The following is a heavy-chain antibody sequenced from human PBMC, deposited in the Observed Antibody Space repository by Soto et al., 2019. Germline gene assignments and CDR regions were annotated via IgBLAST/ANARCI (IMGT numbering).Heavy chain of an antibody. J-gene: IGHJ4*02. CDR3: TRETMTIRLYFDY. CDR1: GFTFSSYA. V-gene: IGHV3-30-3*01. CDR2: ISYDGSNE. Sequence: GGSLRLSCAASGFTFSSYAMHWVRQAPGKGLEWVAVISYDGSNEYYADSVKGRSTISRDNSKNTLYLQVNSLRPEDTAMYYCTRETMTIRLYFDYWGQGALVTVSS. D-gene: IGHD3-3*01.